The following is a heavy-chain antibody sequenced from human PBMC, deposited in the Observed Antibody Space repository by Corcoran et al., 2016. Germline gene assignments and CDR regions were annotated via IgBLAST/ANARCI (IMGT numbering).Heavy chain of an antibody. CDR2: TYYRSKWYI. CDR1: GDSVSSNIAG. V-gene: IGHV6-1*01. Sequence: QVQLQQSGPGLVKPSQTLSLTCAISGDSVSSNIAGWNWIRQSPSRGLEWLGRTYYRSKWYIDYEVSVKGRIRINVDTSKNQFSLQLNSVIPEDSAVYYCVGGGLVASIRCWFDPWGQGTLVTVSS. J-gene: IGHJ5*02. D-gene: IGHD5-12*01. CDR3: VGGGLVASIRCWFDP.